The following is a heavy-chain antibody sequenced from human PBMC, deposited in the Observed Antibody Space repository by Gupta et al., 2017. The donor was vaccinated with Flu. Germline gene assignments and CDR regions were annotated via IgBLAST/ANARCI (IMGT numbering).Heavy chain of an antibody. CDR2: VHDSGAT. Sequence: QVHLEESGPGLVRPSETLSLICSVSGTSTSDRTQYWAWLRQSPGEGPEWLATVHDSGATYYNASLRSRLSISLDRSSNQFSLRLASVTAADTAMYHCARQLGYCSSSSCYTYWFDPWGQGTLVTVSS. J-gene: IGHJ5*02. CDR1: GTSTSDRTQY. CDR3: ARQLGYCSSSSCYTYWFDP. V-gene: IGHV4-39*01. D-gene: IGHD2-2*01.